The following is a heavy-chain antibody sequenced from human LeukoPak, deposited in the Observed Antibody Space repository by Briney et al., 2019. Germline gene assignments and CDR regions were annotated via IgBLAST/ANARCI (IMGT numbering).Heavy chain of an antibody. J-gene: IGHJ4*02. Sequence: GGSLRLSCAASGFTFSSYAMSWVRQAPGTGLEWLSAISGSGGSTYYADPVKGRFTISRDNSKNTLYLQMNSLRAEDTAVYYCAKAGRYFGLFDYWGQGTLVTVSS. CDR2: ISGSGGST. D-gene: IGHD3-9*01. CDR3: AKAGRYFGLFDY. V-gene: IGHV3-23*01. CDR1: GFTFSSYA.